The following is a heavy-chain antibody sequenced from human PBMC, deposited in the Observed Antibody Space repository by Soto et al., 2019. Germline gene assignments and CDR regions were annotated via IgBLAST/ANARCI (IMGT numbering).Heavy chain of an antibody. J-gene: IGHJ1*01. CDR3: ARERDGSSWSSAESLQY. CDR1: GYIFSNYG. D-gene: IGHD6-13*01. CDR2: ISTYNANT. Sequence: ASVKVSCKASGYIFSNYGISWVRQAPGQGLEWMGWISTYNANTYYAQKFQGRVTMATDTSTSTAYMELRSLRSDDTAVFYCARERDGSSWSSAESLQYWGQGTLVTVSS. V-gene: IGHV1-18*01.